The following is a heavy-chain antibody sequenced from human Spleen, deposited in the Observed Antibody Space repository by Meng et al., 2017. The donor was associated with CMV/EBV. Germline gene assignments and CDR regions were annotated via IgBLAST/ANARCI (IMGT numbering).Heavy chain of an antibody. CDR1: GYTFTNYY. Sequence: GYTFTNYYIHWVRQAPGQGLEWMGRIDPSGGSTRFAQKFQGRVTMTANTSTNTVDMEVTSLRTEDAAVYFCARDPWLESKHSPTLNFWGQGTLVTVSS. V-gene: IGHV1-46*01. J-gene: IGHJ4*02. CDR3: ARDPWLESKHSPTLNF. D-gene: IGHD6-19*01. CDR2: IDPSGGST.